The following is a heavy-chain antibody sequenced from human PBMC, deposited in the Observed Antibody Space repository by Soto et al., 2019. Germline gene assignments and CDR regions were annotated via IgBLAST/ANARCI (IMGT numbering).Heavy chain of an antibody. CDR2: INHSGST. CDR3: ARAPDYYDILTGYYNVGAFDI. V-gene: IGHV4-34*01. CDR1: GGSFSGYY. J-gene: IGHJ3*02. Sequence: QVQLQQWGAGLLKPSETLSLTCAVYGGSFSGYYWSWIRQPPGKGLEWIGEINHSGSTNYNPSLKSRVTISVDTSKNQFSLKLSSVTAADTAVYYCARAPDYYDILTGYYNVGAFDIWGQGTMVTVSS. D-gene: IGHD3-9*01.